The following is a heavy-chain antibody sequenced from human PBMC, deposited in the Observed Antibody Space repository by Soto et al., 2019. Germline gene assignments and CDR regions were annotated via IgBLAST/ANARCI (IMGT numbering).Heavy chain of an antibody. CDR1: GFPFSSYG. CDR2: ISYDASNK. CDR3: AKDRAVADTEPFCFFDY. Sequence: PGGSLRLSCAAAGFPFSSYGMHWVRPAPGKGLEWVALISYDASNKYYADSVKGRFTISRDNSKNTLYLQMNSLRAEDTAVYYCAKDRAVADTEPFCFFDYWGQGTLVTVSS. J-gene: IGHJ4*02. D-gene: IGHD6-19*01. V-gene: IGHV3-30*18.